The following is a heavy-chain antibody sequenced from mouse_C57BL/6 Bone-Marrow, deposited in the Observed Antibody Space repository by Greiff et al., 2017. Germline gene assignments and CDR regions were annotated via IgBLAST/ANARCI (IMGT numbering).Heavy chain of an antibody. D-gene: IGHD1-1*01. CDR1: GYTFTSYG. Sequence: VQLQQSGAELARPGASVKLSCKASGYTFTSYGISWVKQRTGQGLEWIGEIYPRSGNTYYNEKFKGKATLTADKSSSTAYMELRSLTTEDSAVYFGAKKGYYGRSTVDYWGQGTTLTVSS. CDR2: IYPRSGNT. J-gene: IGHJ2*01. V-gene: IGHV1-81*01. CDR3: AKKGYYGRSTVDY.